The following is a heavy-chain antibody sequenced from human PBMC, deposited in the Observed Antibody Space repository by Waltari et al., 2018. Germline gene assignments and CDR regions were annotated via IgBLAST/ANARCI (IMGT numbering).Heavy chain of an antibody. J-gene: IGHJ4*02. D-gene: IGHD5-12*01. CDR3: ARGGRWLRTETY. CDR2: INHSGST. Sequence: QVQLQQWGAGLLKPSETLSLTCAVYGGSFSGYYWSWSRPPPGKGLEWIGEINHSGSTNYNPSLKSRVTISVDTSKNQFSLKLSSVTAADTAVYYCARGGRWLRTETYWGQGTLVTVSS. V-gene: IGHV4-34*01. CDR1: GGSFSGYY.